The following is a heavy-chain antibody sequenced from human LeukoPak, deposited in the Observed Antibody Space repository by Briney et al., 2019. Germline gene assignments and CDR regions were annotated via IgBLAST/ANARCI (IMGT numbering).Heavy chain of an antibody. CDR2: VYHTGHT. CDR3: ARHRFGHLFDY. D-gene: IGHD3-16*01. CDR1: GDSISGYY. V-gene: IGHV4-59*01. Sequence: TSETLSLTCTVSGDSISGYYWSWIRQPPGKGLEWIGYVYHTGHTHYSPSLKSRVTVSLDTSRNQVSLILSSVTAADTAVYYCARHRFGHLFDYWGQGTLVIVSS. J-gene: IGHJ4*02.